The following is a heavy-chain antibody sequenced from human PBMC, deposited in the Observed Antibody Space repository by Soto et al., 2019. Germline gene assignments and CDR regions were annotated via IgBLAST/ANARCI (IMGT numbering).Heavy chain of an antibody. CDR2: IYWDDDK. CDR1: GLSLTTIGVG. V-gene: IGHV2-5*02. J-gene: IGHJ5*02. Sequence: QITLKESGPTLVKPTQTLTLTCTFSGLSLTTIGVGVGWIRQPPGKALEWLALIYWDDDKAYSPSLKTSPTIPXXTPKPQVALTMTNMDPVDTATYYCAPGGVHSSSWSRGYFDPWGQGTLVTVSS. D-gene: IGHD6-13*01. CDR3: APGGVHSSSWSRGYFDP.